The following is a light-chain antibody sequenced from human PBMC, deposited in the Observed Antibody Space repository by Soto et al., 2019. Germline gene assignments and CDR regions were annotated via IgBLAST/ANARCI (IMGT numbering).Light chain of an antibody. Sequence: DIQMTQSPSSLSASVGDRVTITCRAGQSISSYLNWYQQKPGEAPKILIYAASNLQSGVPSRFSGRGSGPDFSLTISSLQPEDFATYSCQQTFSAPVTFGQGTRLEIK. CDR1: QSISSY. J-gene: IGKJ2*01. V-gene: IGKV1-39*01. CDR2: AAS. CDR3: QQTFSAPVT.